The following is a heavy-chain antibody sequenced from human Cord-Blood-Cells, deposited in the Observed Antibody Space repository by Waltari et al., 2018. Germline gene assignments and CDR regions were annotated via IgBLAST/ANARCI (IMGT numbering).Heavy chain of an antibody. V-gene: IGHV3-30*02. J-gene: IGHJ4*02. Sequence: QVQLVESGGGVVQPGGSLRLSCAASGFTFSSYGMHWVRQAPGKGLEWVAFIRDDGSNKYYADSVKGRFTISRDNSKNTLYLQMNSLRAEDTAVYYCRSSSASFDYWGQGTLVTVSS. CDR3: RSSSASFDY. D-gene: IGHD6-6*01. CDR1: GFTFSSYG. CDR2: IRDDGSNK.